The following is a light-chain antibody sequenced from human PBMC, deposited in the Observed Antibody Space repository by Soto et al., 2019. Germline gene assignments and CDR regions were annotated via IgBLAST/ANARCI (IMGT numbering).Light chain of an antibody. CDR1: QSIINS. V-gene: IGKV3-11*01. J-gene: IGKJ1*01. CDR2: DAS. CDR3: QQRSNWPWT. Sequence: EIVLTQSPATLFLSPGERATLSCRASQSIINSLAWYQQKPGQTPRLLIHDASNRATGIPARFSGSGSGTDFTLTISNLEPEDFAVYYCQQRSNWPWTFGQGTKVEIK.